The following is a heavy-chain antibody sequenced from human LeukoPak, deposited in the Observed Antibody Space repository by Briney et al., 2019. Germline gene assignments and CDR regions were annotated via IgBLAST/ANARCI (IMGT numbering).Heavy chain of an antibody. Sequence: GGSLRLSCAASGFTFSDYAMHWVRQAPGNGLEWEAVTSYDGSNEYFADSVKGRFTISRDNSENTLYLQMNSLRAEDTAVYYCARNQITMIAVAQDWYFDLWGRGTLVTVSS. D-gene: IGHD3-22*01. CDR1: GFTFSDYA. CDR2: TSYDGSNE. CDR3: ARNQITMIAVAQDWYFDL. V-gene: IGHV3-30-3*01. J-gene: IGHJ2*01.